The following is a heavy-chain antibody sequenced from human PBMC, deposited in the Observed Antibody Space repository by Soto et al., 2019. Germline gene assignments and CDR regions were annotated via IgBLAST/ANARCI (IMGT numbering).Heavy chain of an antibody. Sequence: PSETLSLACTVSGGSISSYYWSWIRQPPGKGLEWIGYIYYSGSTNYNPSLKSRVTISVDTSKNQFSLKLSSVTAADTAVYYCARGRWGSTSQTGHWFDPWGQGTLVTVSS. D-gene: IGHD2-2*01. V-gene: IGHV4-59*01. CDR1: GGSISSYY. CDR3: ARGRWGSTSQTGHWFDP. CDR2: IYYSGST. J-gene: IGHJ5*02.